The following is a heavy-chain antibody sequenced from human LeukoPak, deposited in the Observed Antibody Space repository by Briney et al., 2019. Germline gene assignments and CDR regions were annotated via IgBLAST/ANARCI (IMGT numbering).Heavy chain of an antibody. D-gene: IGHD3-10*01. CDR3: ARHRGPHVPMSYYYYMDV. CDR1: GYRFTNYW. V-gene: IGHV5-51*01. Sequence: GESLKISCKTSGYRFTNYWIGWVRQMPGKGLEWMGIIYPGDSDTRYSPSFQGQVTISADKSISTAYLQWSSLKASDTAMYYCARHRGPHVPMSYYYYMDVWGKGNTVTVSS. CDR2: IYPGDSDT. J-gene: IGHJ6*03.